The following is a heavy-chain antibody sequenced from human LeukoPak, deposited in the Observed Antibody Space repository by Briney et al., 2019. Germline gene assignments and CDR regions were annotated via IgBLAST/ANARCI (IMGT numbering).Heavy chain of an antibody. Sequence: SETLSLTCTVSGGSISSYYWSWIRQPPGKGLEWIGYIHYSGSTNYNPSLKSRVTISVDTSKNQFSLKLSSVTAADTAVYYCARGNYYDSSASYYFDYWGQGTLVTVSS. CDR2: IHYSGST. D-gene: IGHD3-22*01. CDR1: GGSISSYY. J-gene: IGHJ4*02. V-gene: IGHV4-59*01. CDR3: ARGNYYDSSASYYFDY.